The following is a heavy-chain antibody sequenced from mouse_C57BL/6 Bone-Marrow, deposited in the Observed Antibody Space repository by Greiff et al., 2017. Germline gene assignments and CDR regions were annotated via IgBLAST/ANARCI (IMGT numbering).Heavy chain of an antibody. J-gene: IGHJ1*03. Sequence: EVQLQQSGPELVKPGASVKMSCKASGYTFTDYNMHWVKQSHGKSLEWIGYINPNNGGTSYNQKFKGKATLTVNKSSSTAYMELSSLTSEDSAVYYCARWYYCSRGYWYCDVWGKGTTVTVSS. V-gene: IGHV1-22*01. CDR2: INPNNGGT. CDR3: ARWYYCSRGYWYCDV. CDR1: GYTFTDYN. D-gene: IGHD1-1*01.